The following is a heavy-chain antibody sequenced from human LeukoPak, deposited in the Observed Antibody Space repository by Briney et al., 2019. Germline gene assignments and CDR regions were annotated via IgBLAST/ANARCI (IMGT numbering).Heavy chain of an antibody. CDR3: ARHIVVVTALDY. V-gene: IGHV3-7*01. J-gene: IGHJ4*02. Sequence: GGSLRLSCATSGFTFSSSWMSWVRQAPGKGLEWVANINQDGSERYYVDSVKGRFTISRDYAKNSLYLQMNSLRAEDTAVYYCARHIVVVTALDYWGQGTLVTVSS. CDR2: INQDGSER. CDR1: GFTFSSSW. D-gene: IGHD2-21*02.